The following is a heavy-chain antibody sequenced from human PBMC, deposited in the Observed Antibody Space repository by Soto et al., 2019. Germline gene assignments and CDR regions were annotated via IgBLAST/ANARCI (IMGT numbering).Heavy chain of an antibody. D-gene: IGHD1-26*01. CDR1: GFTFNTYS. CDR3: GRALPGGTKPHYPDS. CDR2: ISPSSSYI. J-gene: IGHJ4*02. V-gene: IGHV3-21*01. Sequence: PGGSLRLSCAASGFTFNTYSMNWVRQAPGKGLEWVSSISPSSSYIYHADSMKGRFTISRDNAKNSLYLQMNSLRVEDTAVYYCGRALPGGTKPHYPDSWGQGTLVTVSS.